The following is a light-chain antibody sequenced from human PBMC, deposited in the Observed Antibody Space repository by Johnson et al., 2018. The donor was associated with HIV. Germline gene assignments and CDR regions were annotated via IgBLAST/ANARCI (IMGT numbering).Light chain of an antibody. CDR2: DNN. CDR3: GTWDGGLSFLV. V-gene: IGLV1-51*01. CDR1: SSNIGNNY. Sequence: QPVLTQPPSVSAAPGQKVTISCSGSSSNIGNNYVSWYQQVPGTAPKLLIYDNNKRPSGIPDRFSASKSGTSATLGITGLQTGDEANYYCGTWDGGLSFLVFGTGTEVTVL. J-gene: IGLJ1*01.